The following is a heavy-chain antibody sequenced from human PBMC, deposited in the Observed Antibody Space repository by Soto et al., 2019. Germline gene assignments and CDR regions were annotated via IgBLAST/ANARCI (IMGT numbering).Heavy chain of an antibody. CDR1: GFSLSTSGVA. CDR2: IFWDDDK. D-gene: IGHD5-18*01. V-gene: IGHV2-5*02. Sequence: QITLKESGPSLVKPTETLTLTCTLSGFSLSTSGVAVGWFRQPPGKALEWLAIIFWDDDKRYSISLKSRLIITKDISRNQVVLTLTNLDPVDTATYYCAHSPYSITSKGTFDVWGQGTMVIVSS. CDR3: AHSPYSITSKGTFDV. J-gene: IGHJ3*01.